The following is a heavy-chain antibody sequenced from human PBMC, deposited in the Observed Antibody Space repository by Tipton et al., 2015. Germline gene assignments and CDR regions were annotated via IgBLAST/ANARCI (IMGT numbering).Heavy chain of an antibody. J-gene: IGHJ5*02. V-gene: IGHV3-13*01. D-gene: IGHD3-22*01. CDR3: ATDSSGYYH. CDR2: IGTAGDT. Sequence: QLVQSGGGVVQPGTSLRLSCAASGFDFSIYGMHWVRQTTGKGLEWVSAIGTAGDTYYAGSVKGRFTISRDNAKSSLYLQMNSLRAEDTAVYYCATDSSGYYHWGQGTLVTVSS. CDR1: GFDFSIYG.